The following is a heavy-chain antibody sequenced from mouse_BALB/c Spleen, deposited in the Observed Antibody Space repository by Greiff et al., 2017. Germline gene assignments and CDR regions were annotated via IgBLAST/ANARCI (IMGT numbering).Heavy chain of an antibody. CDR3: TIGTWFAY. CDR1: GYTFTSYY. V-gene: IGHV1S81*02. CDR2: INPSNGGT. J-gene: IGHJ3*01. Sequence: QVQLQQSGAELVKPGASVKLSCKASGYTFTSYYMYWVKQRPGQGLEWIGEINPSNGGTNFNEKFKSKATLTVDKSSSTAYMQLSSLTSEDSAVYYCTIGTWFAYWGQGTLVTVSA.